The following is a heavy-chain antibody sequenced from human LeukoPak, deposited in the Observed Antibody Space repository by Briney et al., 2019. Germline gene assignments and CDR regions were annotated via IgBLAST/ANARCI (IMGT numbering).Heavy chain of an antibody. V-gene: IGHV4-39*01. J-gene: IGHJ4*02. Sequence: SETLSLTCTVSGGSISSSTSYWGWIRQPPGKGLEWIGSIYYSGSTYYNPSLKSRVTISVDTSKNQFSLKLNSVTAADTAVYYCARNYHGGSGKFVWGQGTLVTVSS. CDR2: IYYSGST. D-gene: IGHD3-22*01. CDR3: ARNYHGGSGKFV. CDR1: GGSISSSTSY.